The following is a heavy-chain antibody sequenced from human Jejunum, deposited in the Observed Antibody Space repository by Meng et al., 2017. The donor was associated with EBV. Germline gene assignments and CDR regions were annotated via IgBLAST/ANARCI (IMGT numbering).Heavy chain of an antibody. CDR1: GFTWSSFG. V-gene: IGHV3-30*18. D-gene: IGHD5-18*01. Sequence: GEWGEAGGGVGQPGTALRLSCAASGFTWSSFGMIWGRQAPGKGVEWVAGISYDGSNKYYADSVKDRFTISRDNSKNTLYLQMNSLRAEDTAVYYCAKDRAGYTYGFDSWGQGTLVTVSS. J-gene: IGHJ4*02. CDR3: AKDRAGYTYGFDS. CDR2: ISYDGSNK.